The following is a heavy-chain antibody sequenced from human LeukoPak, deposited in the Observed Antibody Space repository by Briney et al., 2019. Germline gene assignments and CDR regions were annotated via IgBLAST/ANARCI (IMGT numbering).Heavy chain of an antibody. CDR1: GFTFSSYA. V-gene: IGHV3-23*01. J-gene: IGHJ4*02. CDR2: ISGSGGST. Sequence: GGSLRLSCAASGFTFSSYAMSWVCQAPGKGLEWVSAISGSGGSTYYADSVKGRFTISRDNSKNTLYLQMNSLRAEDTAVYYCAKDRGVTTHYFDYWGQGTLVTVSS. D-gene: IGHD2-21*02. CDR3: AKDRGVTTHYFDY.